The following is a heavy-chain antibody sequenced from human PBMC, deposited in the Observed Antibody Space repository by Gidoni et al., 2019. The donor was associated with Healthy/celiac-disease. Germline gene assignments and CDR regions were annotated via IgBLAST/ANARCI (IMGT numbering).Heavy chain of an antibody. V-gene: IGHV1-24*01. J-gene: IGHJ6*03. CDR3: ATTEQELRSPLKYYYYMDV. CDR2: FDPEDGET. Sequence: QVQLVQSGAEVKKPGASVKVSCQVSGYTLTELSMHWVRQAPGKGLEWMGGFDPEDGETIYAQKFQGRVTMTEDTSTDTAYMELSSLRSEDTAVYYCATTEQELRSPLKYYYYMDVWGKGTTVTVSS. D-gene: IGHD1-7*01. CDR1: GYTLTELS.